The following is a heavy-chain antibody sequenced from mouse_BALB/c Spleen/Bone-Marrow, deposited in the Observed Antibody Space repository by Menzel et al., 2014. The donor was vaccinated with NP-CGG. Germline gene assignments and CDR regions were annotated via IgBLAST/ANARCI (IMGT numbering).Heavy chain of an antibody. J-gene: IGHJ1*01. V-gene: IGHV5-9*02. D-gene: IGHD4-1*01. CDR1: GFTFSSYG. Sequence: EVMLVESGGDLVKPGGSLKLSCAASGFTFSSYGMSWVRQTPEERLEWVATISSGGSYTYYPDSVKGRFTISRDNARNTLYLQMSSLRSEDTALYYCARQGNWDGYFDVWGAGTTVTVSS. CDR2: ISSGGSYT. CDR3: ARQGNWDGYFDV.